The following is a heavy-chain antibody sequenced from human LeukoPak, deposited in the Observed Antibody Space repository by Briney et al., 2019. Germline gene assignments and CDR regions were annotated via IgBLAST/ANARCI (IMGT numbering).Heavy chain of an antibody. CDR2: INHSGST. CDR1: GGSFSGYY. D-gene: IGHD6-13*01. Sequence: SETLSLTCAVYGGSFSGYYWSWIRQPPGKGLEWIGEINHSGSTNYNPSLKSRVTISVDTSKNQFSLKLSSVTAADTAVYYCARGKRSSSWYGVAFDIWGQGTMVTVSS. CDR3: ARGKRSSSWYGVAFDI. V-gene: IGHV4-34*01. J-gene: IGHJ3*02.